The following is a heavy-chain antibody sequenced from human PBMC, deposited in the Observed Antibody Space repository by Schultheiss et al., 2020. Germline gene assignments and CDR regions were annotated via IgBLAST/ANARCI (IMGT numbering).Heavy chain of an antibody. CDR2: ISYDGSNK. D-gene: IGHD1-26*01. V-gene: IGHV3-30*18. CDR1: GFTFSSYG. J-gene: IGHJ6*02. Sequence: GGSLRLSCAASGFTFSSYGMHWVRQAPGKGLEWVAVISYDGSNKYYADSVKGRFTISRDNSKNTLYLQMNSLRAEDTAVYYCAKVGPMATNYYYYYGMDVWGQGTTVTV. CDR3: AKVGPMATNYYYYYGMDV.